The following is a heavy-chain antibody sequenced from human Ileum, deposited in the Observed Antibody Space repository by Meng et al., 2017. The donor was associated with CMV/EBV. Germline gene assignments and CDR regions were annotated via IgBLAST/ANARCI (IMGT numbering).Heavy chain of an antibody. CDR2: ITWNGGST. Sequence: GGSLRLSCAASGFTFVHYGMSWVRQAPGKGLEYVSAITWNGGSTDYADSVKGRFTISRDNAKNSLYLQINSLRAEDTALYYCARDIVDNEDGVWGQGTTVTVSS. V-gene: IGHV3-20*04. CDR3: ARDIVDNEDGV. J-gene: IGHJ6*02. D-gene: IGHD5-12*01. CDR1: GFTFVHYG.